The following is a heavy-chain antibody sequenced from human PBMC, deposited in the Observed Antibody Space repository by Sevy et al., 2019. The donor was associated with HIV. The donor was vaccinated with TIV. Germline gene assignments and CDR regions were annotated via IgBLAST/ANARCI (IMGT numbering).Heavy chain of an antibody. CDR3: FVSNIVVVPAAIRRGVYYFDY. CDR2: INPNSGGT. CDR1: GYTFTGYY. V-gene: IGHV1-2*02. D-gene: IGHD2-2*01. Sequence: ASVKVSCKASGYTFTGYYMHWVRQAPGQGLEWMGWINPNSGGTNYAQKFQGRVTMTRETSISTAYIELSRLRSDDTAVYYCFVSNIVVVPAAIRRGVYYFDYWSQGTLVTVSS. J-gene: IGHJ4*02.